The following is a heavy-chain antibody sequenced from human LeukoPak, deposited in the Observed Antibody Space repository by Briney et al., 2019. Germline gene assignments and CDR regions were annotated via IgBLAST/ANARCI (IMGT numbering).Heavy chain of an antibody. Sequence: GGSLRLSCAASGFTFSTYGMSWVRQAPGKGLEWVSTISGSGASTYYADSVKGRFTISRDNSKSTLYLQMKSLRAEDTAVYYCAKEIYGDPTGGRFQHWGQGTLVTVSS. V-gene: IGHV3-23*01. CDR1: GFTFSTYG. CDR3: AKEIYGDPTGGRFQH. D-gene: IGHD4/OR15-4a*01. CDR2: ISGSGAST. J-gene: IGHJ1*01.